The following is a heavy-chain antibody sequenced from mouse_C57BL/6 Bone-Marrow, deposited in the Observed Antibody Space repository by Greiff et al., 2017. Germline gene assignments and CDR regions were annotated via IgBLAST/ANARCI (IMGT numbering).Heavy chain of an antibody. CDR1: GYTFTSYW. J-gene: IGHJ4*01. CDR3: ADGYSYYYYAMDY. Sequence: QVQLQQSGAELVKPGASVKLSCKASGYTFTSYWMHWVKQRPGQGLEWIGMIHPNSGSTNYNEKFKSKATLTVDKSSSTAYMQLSSLTSEDSAVYYCADGYSYYYYAMDYWGQGTSVTVSS. CDR2: IHPNSGST. V-gene: IGHV1-64*01. D-gene: IGHD2-3*01.